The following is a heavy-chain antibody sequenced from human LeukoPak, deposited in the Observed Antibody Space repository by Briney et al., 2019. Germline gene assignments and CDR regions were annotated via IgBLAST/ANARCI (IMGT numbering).Heavy chain of an antibody. Sequence: GGSLRLSCAASGFTFSSYWMPWVRQAPGKGLVWVSRINSDGSSTSYADSVKGRFTISRDDAKNTLYLQMNSLRAEDTAVYYCARDHGGKNAFDIWGQGTMVTVSS. CDR2: INSDGSST. V-gene: IGHV3-74*01. J-gene: IGHJ3*02. CDR1: GFTFSSYW. D-gene: IGHD4-23*01. CDR3: ARDHGGKNAFDI.